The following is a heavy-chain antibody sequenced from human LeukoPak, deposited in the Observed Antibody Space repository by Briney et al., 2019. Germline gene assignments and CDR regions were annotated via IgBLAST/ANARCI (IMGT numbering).Heavy chain of an antibody. J-gene: IGHJ4*02. D-gene: IGHD3-10*01. CDR3: AKDSGGELFFDY. Sequence: VSAISGSCFSTYYADSVKGRFPISRDNSKNTLYLQMNSLRAEDTAVYYCAKDSGGELFFDYWGQGTLVTVSS. V-gene: IGHV3-23*01. CDR2: ISGSCFST.